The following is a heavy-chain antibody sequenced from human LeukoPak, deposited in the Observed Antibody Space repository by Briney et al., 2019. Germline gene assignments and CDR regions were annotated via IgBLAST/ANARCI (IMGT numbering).Heavy chain of an antibody. CDR2: FYSGGSA. Sequence: GGSLRLSCAASGFAVSSNYMSWVRQAPGKGLEWVSVFYSGGSAYYADSVRGRFTISRDDSKNTLYLQMNSLRAEDTAVYYCAKRYCSSTSCSLFDYWGQGTLVTVSS. D-gene: IGHD2-2*01. CDR3: AKRYCSSTSCSLFDY. J-gene: IGHJ4*02. CDR1: GFAVSSNY. V-gene: IGHV3-53*01.